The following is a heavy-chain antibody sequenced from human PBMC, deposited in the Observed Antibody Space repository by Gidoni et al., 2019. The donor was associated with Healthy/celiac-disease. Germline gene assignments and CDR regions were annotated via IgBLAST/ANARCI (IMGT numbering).Heavy chain of an antibody. J-gene: IGHJ2*01. Sequence: QVQLVQSGAEVKKPGASVKVSCKVSGYTLTELSMHWVRQAPGKGLEWMGGFDPEDGETIYAKKFQGRVTMTEDTSTDTAYMELSSLRSEDTAVYYCATGRCSGGSCYYRYWYFDLWGRGTLVTVSS. CDR3: ATGRCSGGSCYYRYWYFDL. CDR2: FDPEDGET. D-gene: IGHD2-15*01. V-gene: IGHV1-24*01. CDR1: GYTLTELS.